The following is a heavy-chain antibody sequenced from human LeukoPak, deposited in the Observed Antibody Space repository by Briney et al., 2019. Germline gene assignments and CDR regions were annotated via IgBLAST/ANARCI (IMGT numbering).Heavy chain of an antibody. D-gene: IGHD6-13*01. CDR1: DFTFSDHG. V-gene: IGHV3-30*02. CDR3: AKAGYSTSWYYLDF. J-gene: IGHJ4*02. Sequence: PGGSLRLSCAASDFTFSDHGMHWVRQAPGKGLEWVAFIRFDGGNEIYGDSVKGRFTISRDDSKDTLYLQMNSLSAEDTAVYFCAKAGYSTSWYYLDFWGQGTLVTVSS. CDR2: IRFDGGNE.